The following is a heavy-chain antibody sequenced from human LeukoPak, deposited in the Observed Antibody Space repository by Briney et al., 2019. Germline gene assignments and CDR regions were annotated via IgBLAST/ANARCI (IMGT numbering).Heavy chain of an antibody. CDR1: GFIFSSYV. J-gene: IGHJ4*02. CDR3: AKGTYGSGTYGAHDY. D-gene: IGHD3-10*01. Sequence: GGSLRLSCAASGFIFSSYVISWVRQTPGKGLEWVSAIRGSGGNTYYADSVKGRFTISRDNSKNTLYLQMNSLRAEDTAVYYCAKGTYGSGTYGAHDYWGQGTLVTVSS. CDR2: IRGSGGNT. V-gene: IGHV3-23*01.